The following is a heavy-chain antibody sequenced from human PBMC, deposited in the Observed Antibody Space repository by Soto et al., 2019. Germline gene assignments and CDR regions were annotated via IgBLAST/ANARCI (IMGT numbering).Heavy chain of an antibody. CDR1: GYTFTGYY. D-gene: IGHD1-7*01. J-gene: IGHJ4*02. CDR2: INPNSGGT. Sequence: GASVKVSCKASGYTFTGYYMHWVRQAPGQGLEWMGWINPNSGGTNYAQKFQGWVTMTRDTSISTAYMELSRLRSDDTAVYYCARVGQVELKYGHFDYWGQGTLVTVSS. V-gene: IGHV1-2*04. CDR3: ARVGQVELKYGHFDY.